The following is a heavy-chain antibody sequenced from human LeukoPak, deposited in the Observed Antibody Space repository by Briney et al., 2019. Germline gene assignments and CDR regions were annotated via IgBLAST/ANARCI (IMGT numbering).Heavy chain of an antibody. V-gene: IGHV4-34*01. CDR2: INHSGST. D-gene: IGHD6-19*01. Sequence: PSETLSLTCAVYGGSFSGYYWSWIRQPPGKGLEWIGEINHSGSTNYNPSLKSRVTISVDTSKNQFSLKLSSVTAADTAVYYCAREAIPSIAVVGTSILDYWGQGTLVTVSS. CDR1: GGSFSGYY. CDR3: AREAIPSIAVVGTSILDY. J-gene: IGHJ4*02.